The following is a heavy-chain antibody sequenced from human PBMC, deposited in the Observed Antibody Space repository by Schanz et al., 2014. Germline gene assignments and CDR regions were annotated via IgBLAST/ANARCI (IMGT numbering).Heavy chain of an antibody. CDR1: GFTFISYD. V-gene: IGHV3-33*01. D-gene: IGHD6-25*01. J-gene: IGHJ4*02. CDR3: AREECSAASCYFRY. CDR2: IRYDERKK. Sequence: QAQLVESGGGVVQPGRSLRLSCVASGFTFISYDIHWVRQAPGKGLEWVAVIRYDERKKNFVESVKGRFTISRDNSNNTVYLQMNTLGAEDTAVYYCAREECSAASCYFRYWGQGTLVTVSS.